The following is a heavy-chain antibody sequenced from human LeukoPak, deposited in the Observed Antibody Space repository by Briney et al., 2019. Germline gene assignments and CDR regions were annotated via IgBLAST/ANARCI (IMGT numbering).Heavy chain of an antibody. Sequence: SGTLSLTCAVSGGSISSTNWWSWVRQPPGKGLKWIGEIYHSGSTKYNPSLKSRVTISIGKSKNQFSLKLSSVAAADTAVYYCARGAGYSSTWYSPHFDYWGQGTLVTVSS. CDR2: IYHSGST. CDR3: ARGAGYSSTWYSPHFDY. CDR1: GGSISSTNW. D-gene: IGHD6-13*01. J-gene: IGHJ4*02. V-gene: IGHV4-4*02.